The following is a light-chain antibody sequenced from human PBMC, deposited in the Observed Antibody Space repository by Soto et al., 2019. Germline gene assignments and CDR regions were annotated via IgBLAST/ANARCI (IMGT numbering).Light chain of an antibody. CDR2: DAS. V-gene: IGKV1-33*01. Sequence: DIQMTQSPSSLSASVGDRVTITCQASQNINNYLNWYQQKPGRAPKLLIYDASNLEAGVPSRFRGSGSGTEFTLTIRRLQPEDFATYFCQQLHTYPLTFGGGTKVDIK. CDR3: QQLHTYPLT. J-gene: IGKJ4*01. CDR1: QNINNY.